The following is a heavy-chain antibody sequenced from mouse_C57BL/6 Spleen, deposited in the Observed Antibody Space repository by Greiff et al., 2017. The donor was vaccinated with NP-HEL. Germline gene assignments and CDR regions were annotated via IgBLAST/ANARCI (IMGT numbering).Heavy chain of an antibody. V-gene: IGHV1-82*01. Sequence: QVQLQQSGPELVKPGASVKISCKASGYAFSSSWMNWVKQRPGKGLEWIGRIYPGDGDTNYNGKFKGKATLTADKSSSTAYMQLSSLTSEDSAVYFCARGGNYYGSSYKWYFDVWGTGTTVTVSS. CDR2: IYPGDGDT. J-gene: IGHJ1*03. D-gene: IGHD1-1*01. CDR3: ARGGNYYGSSYKWYFDV. CDR1: GYAFSSSW.